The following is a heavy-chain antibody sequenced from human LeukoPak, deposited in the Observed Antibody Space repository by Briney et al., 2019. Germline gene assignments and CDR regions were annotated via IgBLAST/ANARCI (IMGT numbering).Heavy chain of an antibody. J-gene: IGHJ4*02. D-gene: IGHD2-15*01. CDR2: INTNTGNP. CDR1: GYTFTSYA. V-gene: IGHV7-4-1*02. Sequence: ASVKVSCKASGYTFTSYAMNWVREAPGQGLEWMGWINTNTGNPTYAQGLTGRFVFSLDTSVSTAYLQISSLKAEDTAVYYCAIWYCSGGRCYSNARTFDYWGQGTLVTVSS. CDR3: AIWYCSGGRCYSNARTFDY.